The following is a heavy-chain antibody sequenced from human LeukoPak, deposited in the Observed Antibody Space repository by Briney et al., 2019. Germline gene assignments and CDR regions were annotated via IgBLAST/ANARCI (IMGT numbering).Heavy chain of an antibody. V-gene: IGHV4-39*01. J-gene: IGHJ4*02. D-gene: IGHD5-24*01. CDR3: ARLSAYNFPDY. CDR1: GGSISSSTYY. CDR2: IYYNGGT. Sequence: SETLSLTCTVSGGSISSSTYYWGWIRQPPGKGLEWVGSIYYNGGTHNNPSLKSRVTISVDTSKSQFSLKLSSATAADTAVYYCARLSAYNFPDYWGQGTLVTVSS.